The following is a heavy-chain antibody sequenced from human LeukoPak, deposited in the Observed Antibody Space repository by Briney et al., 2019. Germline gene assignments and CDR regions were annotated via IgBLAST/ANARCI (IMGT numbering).Heavy chain of an antibody. V-gene: IGHV3-33*08. J-gene: IGHJ5*02. CDR3: ARDNGEWRLNWFDH. CDR2: IWDDGNNK. D-gene: IGHD2-8*01. Sequence: GGSLRLSCAASGFTFSNYGMHWVRQAPGKGLDWVALIWDDGNNKYYADSVKGRFTISRDKSKNTLYLQMNSLRAEDTAVYYCARDNGEWRLNWFDHWGQGTLVTVSS. CDR1: GFTFSNYG.